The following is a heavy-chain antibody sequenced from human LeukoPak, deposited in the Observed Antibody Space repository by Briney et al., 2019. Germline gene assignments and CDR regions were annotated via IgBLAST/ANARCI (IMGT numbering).Heavy chain of an antibody. Sequence: GASVKVSCKASGYNFNSYGINWMRQAPGQGLEWMGWISGYNGNTKYAQKLQGRVTLTTDKYTTTVYMELRSLRSDDTAVYYCARDSRLAYYYDTSDFDYWGQGTLVTVSS. CDR2: ISGYNGNT. CDR3: ARDSRLAYYYDTSDFDY. V-gene: IGHV1-18*01. J-gene: IGHJ4*02. D-gene: IGHD3-22*01. CDR1: GYNFNSYG.